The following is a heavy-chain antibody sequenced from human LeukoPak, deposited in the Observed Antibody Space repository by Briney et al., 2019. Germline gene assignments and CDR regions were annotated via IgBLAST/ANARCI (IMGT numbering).Heavy chain of an antibody. V-gene: IGHV4-4*09. CDR3: ARRDAGYYFDY. CDR1: GGSISSYY. J-gene: IGHJ4*02. CDR2: IYTSGST. Sequence: TSETLSLTCTVSGGSISSYYWSWIRQPPGKGLEWIGYIYTSGSTNYNPSLKSRVTISVDTSKNQFPLKLSSVTAADTAVYYCARRDAGYYFDYWGQGTLVTVSS.